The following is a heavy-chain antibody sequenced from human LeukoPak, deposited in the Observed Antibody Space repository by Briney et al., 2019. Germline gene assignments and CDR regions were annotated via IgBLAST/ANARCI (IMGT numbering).Heavy chain of an antibody. CDR3: TRRVDTAMVEGIVFDY. J-gene: IGHJ4*02. D-gene: IGHD5-18*01. CDR2: IRSKANSYAT. CDR1: GFTFSGSA. Sequence: PGGSLRLSCAASGFTFSGSAMHWVRQASGKGLEWVGRIRSKANSYATAYAASVKGRFTISRDDSKNTAYLQMNSLKTEDTAVYYCTRRVDTAMVEGIVFDYWGQGTLVTVSS. V-gene: IGHV3-73*01.